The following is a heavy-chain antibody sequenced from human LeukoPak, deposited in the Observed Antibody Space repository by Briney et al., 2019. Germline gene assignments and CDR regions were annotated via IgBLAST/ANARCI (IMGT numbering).Heavy chain of an antibody. V-gene: IGHV1-2*06. CDR1: GYTFSGYY. Sequence: RASVKVSCKASGYTFSGYYMHWVRQAPGQGLEWMGQINPNNGGTDYAQKFQGRVTMTRDTSISTAYMELSRLTSADTAVYYCARPYSGYEWCDYWAREPWSPSP. J-gene: IGHJ4*02. CDR2: INPNNGGT. D-gene: IGHD5-12*01. CDR3: ARPYSGYEWCDY.